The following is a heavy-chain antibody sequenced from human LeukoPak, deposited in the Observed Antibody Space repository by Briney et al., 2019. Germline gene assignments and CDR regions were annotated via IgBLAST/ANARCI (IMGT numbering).Heavy chain of an antibody. Sequence: GGSLRLSCAASGFTVSSNYMSWVRQAPGKGLEWVSVIYSGGSTYYADSVKGRFTISRDNSKNTLYLQMNSLRAEDTAVYYCARDRNADFWSGYYTNYFDYWGQGTLVTVSS. CDR2: IYSGGST. CDR3: ARDRNADFWSGYYTNYFDY. V-gene: IGHV3-53*01. D-gene: IGHD3-3*01. CDR1: GFTVSSNY. J-gene: IGHJ4*02.